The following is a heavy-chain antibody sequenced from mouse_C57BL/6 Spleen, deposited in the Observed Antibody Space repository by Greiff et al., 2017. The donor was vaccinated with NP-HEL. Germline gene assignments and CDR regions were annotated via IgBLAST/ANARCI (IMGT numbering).Heavy chain of an antibody. J-gene: IGHJ1*03. CDR2: ISSGGDYI. Sequence: EVQLVESGAGLVKPGGSLKLSCAASGFTFSSYAMSWVRQTPEKRLEWVAYISSGGDYIYYADTVKGRYTISRDNARNTLYLQMSNLKSEDTAMYYCTRDTTVGGYFDVWGTGTTVTVSS. CDR1: GFTFSSYA. D-gene: IGHD1-1*01. V-gene: IGHV5-9-1*02. CDR3: TRDTTVGGYFDV.